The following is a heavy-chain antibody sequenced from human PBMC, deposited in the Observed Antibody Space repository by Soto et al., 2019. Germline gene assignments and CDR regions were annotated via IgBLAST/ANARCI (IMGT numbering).Heavy chain of an antibody. Sequence: SETQCLTCGVDGGYFRGYYLSWIRQPPGKGLEWIGEINHSGSTNYNPSLKSRVTISVDTSKNQFSLKLSSVTAADTAVYYCARDYGDYWFDPWGQGTLVTVSS. CDR3: ARDYGDYWFDP. V-gene: IGHV4-34*01. CDR1: GGYFRGYY. J-gene: IGHJ5*02. CDR2: INHSGST. D-gene: IGHD4-17*01.